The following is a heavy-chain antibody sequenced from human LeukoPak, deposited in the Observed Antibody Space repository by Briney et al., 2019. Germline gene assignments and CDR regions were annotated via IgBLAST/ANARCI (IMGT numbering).Heavy chain of an antibody. J-gene: IGHJ6*04. D-gene: IGHD3-16*01. CDR1: GYTFTGYY. CDR2: INPNSGGT. Sequence: ASVKVSCKASGYTFTGYYMHWVRQAPGQGLEWMGWINPNSGGTNYAQKFQGWVTVTRDTSISTAYMELSRLRSDDTAVYYCARASVWGGYYGMDVWGKGTTVTVSS. CDR3: ARASVWGGYYGMDV. V-gene: IGHV1-2*04.